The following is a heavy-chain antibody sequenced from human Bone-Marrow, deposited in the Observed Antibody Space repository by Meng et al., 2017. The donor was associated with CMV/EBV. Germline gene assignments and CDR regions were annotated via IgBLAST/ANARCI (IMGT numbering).Heavy chain of an antibody. CDR1: GYTFTSYY. D-gene: IGHD6-6*01. CDR2: INPSGGST. Sequence: ASVKVSCKASGYTFTSYYIHWVRQAPGQGLEWMGIINPSGGSTSYAQKFQGRVTMTRDTSTSTVYMELSSLRSEDTAVYYCARDFSSSRDFYYYGMDVWGQGTTVTVSS. V-gene: IGHV1-46*01. CDR3: ARDFSSSRDFYYYGMDV. J-gene: IGHJ6*02.